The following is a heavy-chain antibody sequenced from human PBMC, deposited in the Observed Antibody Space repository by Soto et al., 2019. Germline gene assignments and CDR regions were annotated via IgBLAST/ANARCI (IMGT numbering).Heavy chain of an antibody. CDR2: MSHSGGT. D-gene: IGHD1-1*01. Sequence: QVQLQQWGAGLLKPSETLSLTCAVYGGFVTSGSYYWSWIRQPPGKGLEWIGEMSHSGGTHFNPSLQGGVTISVDTSKNQFTLKMSSVTAADTALYYCARVERGTATTVVDAFDILGPGTMVTVSS. CDR3: ARVERGTATTVVDAFDI. J-gene: IGHJ3*02. CDR1: GGFVTSGSYY. V-gene: IGHV4-34*01.